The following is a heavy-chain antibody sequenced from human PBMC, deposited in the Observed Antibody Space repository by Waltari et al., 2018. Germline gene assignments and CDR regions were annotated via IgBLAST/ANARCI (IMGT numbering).Heavy chain of an antibody. D-gene: IGHD3-16*01. J-gene: IGHJ4*02. CDR2: RSGDGNTI. Sequence: VRLVESGGDLVRPGESLRLSCRTSGFHVNNYNMNWVRQAPGKGLEWLSYRSGDGNTIYYADSVKGRFTVSRDNARDSVYLQVNSLRADDTALYFCARVWGRGYLDYWGQGTLVTVSS. CDR3: ARVWGRGYLDY. CDR1: GFHVNNYN. V-gene: IGHV3-48*01.